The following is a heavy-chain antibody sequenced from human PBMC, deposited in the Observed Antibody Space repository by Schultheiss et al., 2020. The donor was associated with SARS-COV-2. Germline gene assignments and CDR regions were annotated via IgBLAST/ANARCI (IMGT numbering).Heavy chain of an antibody. CDR3: ARDSSTSPRGNWFDP. D-gene: IGHD2-2*01. J-gene: IGHJ5*02. CDR2: IYYSGST. CDR1: GGSISSYY. V-gene: IGHV4-59*01. Sequence: SETLSLTCTVSGGSISSYYWSWIRQPPGKGLEWIGYIYYSGSTNYNPSLKSRVTISVDTSKNQFSLKLSSVTAADTAVYYCARDSSTSPRGNWFDPWGQGTLVTVSS.